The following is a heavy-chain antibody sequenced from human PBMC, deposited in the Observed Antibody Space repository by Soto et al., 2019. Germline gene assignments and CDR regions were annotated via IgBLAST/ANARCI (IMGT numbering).Heavy chain of an antibody. CDR3: ARGGNRYSNVASGVGGFDY. Sequence: QMQLQESGPGLVKPSETLSLTCTVSGASISSSYWSWIRQSPGKGLEWIGYVYHTGSTNYNPSLKSRVTISLDTSKSQFSQNLTSLTTADTSVYFCARGGNRYSNVASGVGGFDYWGQGSLVTVSS. V-gene: IGHV4-59*01. D-gene: IGHD5-12*01. CDR2: VYHTGST. J-gene: IGHJ4*02. CDR1: GASISSSY.